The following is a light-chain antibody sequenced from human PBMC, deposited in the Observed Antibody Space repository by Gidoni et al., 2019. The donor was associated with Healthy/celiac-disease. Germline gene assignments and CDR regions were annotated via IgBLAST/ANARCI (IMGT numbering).Light chain of an antibody. CDR3: QAWDSSTGGYV. V-gene: IGLV3-1*01. CDR2: HDS. Sequence: YDMTQPPSVSVSPGQTASITCSVDKLGDKYACWYQQKPGQSPVLVIYHDSKRPSGIPERFSGSNSGNTATLTISGTQAMDEADYYCQAWDSSTGGYVFGTGTKVTVL. J-gene: IGLJ1*01. CDR1: KLGDKY.